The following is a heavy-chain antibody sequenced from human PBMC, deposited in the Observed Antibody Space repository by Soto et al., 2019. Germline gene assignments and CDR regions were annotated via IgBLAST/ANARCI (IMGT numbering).Heavy chain of an antibody. D-gene: IGHD3-3*01. CDR1: VYSFTSYW. CDR3: ARHAYDFWSGHPNPRYYYGMDV. J-gene: IGHJ6*02. Sequence: HGESLKISCKGSVYSFTSYWIGWVRQMPGKGLEWMGIIYPGDSNTRYSPSLQGQVTISVDKSISTAYLQWSSLKATDTAMYYCARHAYDFWSGHPNPRYYYGMDVWGQGTTVTVSS. CDR2: IYPGDSNT. V-gene: IGHV5-51*01.